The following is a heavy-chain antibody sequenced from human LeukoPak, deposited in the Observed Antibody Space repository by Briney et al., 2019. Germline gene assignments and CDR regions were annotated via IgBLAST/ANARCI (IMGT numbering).Heavy chain of an antibody. CDR2: IYYSGST. CDR3: ARGRSISSGWLVSEAMSTSYYMDV. CDR1: GGSISSYY. V-gene: IGHV4-59*01. D-gene: IGHD6-19*01. Sequence: SETLSLTCTVSGGSISSYYWSWIRQPPGKGLEWIGYIYYSGSTNYNPSLKSRVTISVDTSKNQFSLKLSSVTAEDTAVFYCARGRSISSGWLVSEAMSTSYYMDVWGKGTTVTVSS. J-gene: IGHJ6*03.